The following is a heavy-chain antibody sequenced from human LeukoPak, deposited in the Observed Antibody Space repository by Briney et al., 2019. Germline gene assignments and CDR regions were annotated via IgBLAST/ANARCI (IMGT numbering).Heavy chain of an antibody. CDR2: IYSGNSA. CDR3: AREAGYSSP. V-gene: IGHV3-66*01. CDR1: GFTVSSNY. J-gene: IGHJ5*02. Sequence: GGSLRLSCAASGFTVSSNYMTWVRQAPGKGLEWVSVIYSGNSAYYADSVKGRFTISRDNSKNTLYLQMNSLRVEDTAVYYCAREAGYSSPWGQGILVTVSS. D-gene: IGHD6-13*01.